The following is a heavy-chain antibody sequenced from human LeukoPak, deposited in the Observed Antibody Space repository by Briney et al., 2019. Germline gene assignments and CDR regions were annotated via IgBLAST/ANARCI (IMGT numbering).Heavy chain of an antibody. D-gene: IGHD1-1*01. CDR2: ISRTSSYI. CDR3: ARGQEFDDGVFDS. J-gene: IGHJ4*02. CDR1: GFTFSNYT. V-gene: IGHV3-21*04. Sequence: GGSLRLSCEASGFTFSNYTINWVRQPPGKRPEWVSAISRTSSYIYYADSVKGRFTISRDNSKNTVYLQMNSLRVEDTAIYYCARGQEFDDGVFDSWGQGTLVTVSS.